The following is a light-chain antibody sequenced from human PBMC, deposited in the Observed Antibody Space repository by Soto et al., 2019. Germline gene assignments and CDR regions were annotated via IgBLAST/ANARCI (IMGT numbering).Light chain of an antibody. V-gene: IGKV4-1*01. CDR1: QRIFYNSNNKNY. CDR3: QQYYDIPLT. J-gene: IGKJ4*01. CDR2: WAS. Sequence: SVVTQSPDSLALSLGERATINCRSSQRIFYNSNNKNYLAWYQQKPGQPPRLLIYWASTRESGVPARFSGSGSGTHFTLAISSLQAEDLAVYYCQQYYDIPLTFGGGTKVDIK.